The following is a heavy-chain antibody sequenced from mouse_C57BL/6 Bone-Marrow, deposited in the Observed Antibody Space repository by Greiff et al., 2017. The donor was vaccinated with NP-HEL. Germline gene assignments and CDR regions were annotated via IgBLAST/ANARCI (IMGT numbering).Heavy chain of an antibody. CDR2: ISNLAYSI. CDR1: GFTFSDYG. J-gene: IGHJ3*01. D-gene: IGHD2-4*01. V-gene: IGHV5-15*01. Sequence: EVQVVESGGGLVQPGGSLKLSCAASGFTFSDYGMAWVRQAPRKGPEWVAFISNLAYSIYYADTVTGRFTISRENAKNTLFLEMSNLRSEDTAMYYCARQGSDYDEFAYWGQGTLVTVSA. CDR3: ARQGSDYDEFAY.